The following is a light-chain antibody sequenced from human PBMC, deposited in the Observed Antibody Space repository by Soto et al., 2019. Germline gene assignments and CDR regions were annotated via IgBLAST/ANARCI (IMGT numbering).Light chain of an antibody. Sequence: QSALTQPASVSGSPGQSITISCTGTSSDVGGYNYVSWYQQHPGKAPKLMIYDVSNRPSGVSNRFSGSKSGNTASLTISGLQAEDVADYYCSSYTCSSTYVFGTGTKLHVL. CDR2: DVS. V-gene: IGLV2-14*01. CDR3: SSYTCSSTYV. CDR1: SSDVGGYNY. J-gene: IGLJ1*01.